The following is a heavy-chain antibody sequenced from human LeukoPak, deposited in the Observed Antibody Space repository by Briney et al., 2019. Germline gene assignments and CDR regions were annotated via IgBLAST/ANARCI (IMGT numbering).Heavy chain of an antibody. CDR1: GYTLTELS. J-gene: IGHJ4*02. D-gene: IGHD6-19*01. V-gene: IGHV1-24*01. Sequence: ASVKVSCKGSGYTLTELSMHWVRQAPGKGLEWMGGFDPEDGETIYAQEFQGGVTMTEDTSTDTAYMELSSLRSEDTAVYYCATAISGPFDYWGQGTLVTVSS. CDR2: FDPEDGET. CDR3: ATAISGPFDY.